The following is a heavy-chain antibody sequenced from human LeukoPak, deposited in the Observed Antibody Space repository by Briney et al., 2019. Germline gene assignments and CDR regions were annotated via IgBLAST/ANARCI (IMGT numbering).Heavy chain of an antibody. CDR1: GGSISSSSAY. CDR3: VSPRGFSYGYFDY. Sequence: SETLSLTCTVSGGSISSSSAYWGWIRLPPGKGLEWIGSIYYSKNTYYNPSLKSRVTISADTSKNQFSLTLGSVSATDTAVYYCVSPRGFSYGYFDYWGQGTLVTVSS. V-gene: IGHV4-39*01. J-gene: IGHJ4*02. CDR2: IYYSKNT. D-gene: IGHD5-18*01.